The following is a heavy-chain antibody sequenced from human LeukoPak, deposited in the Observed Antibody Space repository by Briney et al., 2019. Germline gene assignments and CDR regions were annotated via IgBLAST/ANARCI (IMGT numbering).Heavy chain of an antibody. CDR3: ARDIGGDIVVVTAIPGIDY. CDR2: ISSSSGYI. Sequence: GGSLRLSCAAAGFTFSSYSMNWVRQAPGKGLEWVSSISSSSGYIYYADSVKGRFTISRDNAKNSLYLQMNSLRAEDTAVYYCARDIGGDIVVVTAIPGIDYWGQGTLVTVSS. CDR1: GFTFSSYS. D-gene: IGHD2-21*02. J-gene: IGHJ4*02. V-gene: IGHV3-21*01.